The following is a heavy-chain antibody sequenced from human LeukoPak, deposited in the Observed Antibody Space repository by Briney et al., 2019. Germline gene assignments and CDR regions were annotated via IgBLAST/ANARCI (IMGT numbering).Heavy chain of an antibody. CDR2: IGDGT. J-gene: IGHJ4*02. Sequence: SGGSLRLSCAASGFTFSSYAMSWVRQTPGKGLEWVSVIGDGTYYAESVKGRFTISRDNSKNTLYLQMSSLRAEDTAVYYCARDRGFDYWGQGTLVTVSS. V-gene: IGHV3-23*01. CDR1: GFTFSSYA. CDR3: ARDRGFDY.